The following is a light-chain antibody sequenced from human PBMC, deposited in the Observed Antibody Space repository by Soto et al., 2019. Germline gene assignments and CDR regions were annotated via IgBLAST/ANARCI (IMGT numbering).Light chain of an antibody. CDR1: SSDVGGYNY. CDR2: DVS. V-gene: IGLV2-11*01. Sequence: QSALTQPRSVSGSPGQSVTISCTGTSSDVGGYNYVSWYQQYPGKAPKLIIYDVSKRPSGVPDRFSGSKSGNTASLTISGLQAEDDADYFCCSYAGSYTLWVFGGGTKLTVL. CDR3: CSYAGSYTLWV. J-gene: IGLJ3*02.